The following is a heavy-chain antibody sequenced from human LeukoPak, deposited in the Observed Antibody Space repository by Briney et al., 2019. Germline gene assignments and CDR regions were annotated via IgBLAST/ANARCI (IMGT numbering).Heavy chain of an antibody. J-gene: IGHJ4*02. D-gene: IGHD2-15*01. CDR2: IKSSGTT. V-gene: IGHV4-39*07. CDR1: GGSLSSTAYY. Sequence: PSETLSLTCTVSGGSLSSTAYYWGWIRQPQGKGLEWIGNIKSSGTTHYRPSLRSRVAISVATSKYQLSLKMTSTTAEHASVYYCARDVVGAAADSWGQGTLVTVSS. CDR3: ARDVVGAAADS.